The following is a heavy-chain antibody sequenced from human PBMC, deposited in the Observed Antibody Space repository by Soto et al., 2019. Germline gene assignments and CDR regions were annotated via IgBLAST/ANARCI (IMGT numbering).Heavy chain of an antibody. CDR2: ISGSGGST. Sequence: HPVGSLRLSCAASGFTFSRYAVSWVRQAPGKGLEWVSAISGSGGSTYFRDTVRGRSTISRDNSKNTLYLQMNSLRAEDTAVYYCAKSNRWELPPWFDPWGQGTLVTVSS. J-gene: IGHJ5*02. D-gene: IGHD1-26*01. CDR1: GFTFSRYA. V-gene: IGHV3-23*01. CDR3: AKSNRWELPPWFDP.